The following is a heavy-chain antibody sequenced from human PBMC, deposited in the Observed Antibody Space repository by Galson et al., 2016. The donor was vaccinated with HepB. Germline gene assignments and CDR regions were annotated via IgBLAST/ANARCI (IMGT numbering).Heavy chain of an antibody. D-gene: IGHD1-26*01. CDR1: GFTLRSYI. CDR2: ISSSSTYI. V-gene: IGHV3-21*01. CDR3: AREWGVYSYYKDV. J-gene: IGHJ6*03. Sequence: SLRLSCAASGFTLRSYIMNWVRRAPGKGLELVAAISSSSTYIHYADSLKGRHTISKDNAQNSVFLQMNSLSVEDTAVYYCAREWGVYSYYKDVWGERAPVTVS.